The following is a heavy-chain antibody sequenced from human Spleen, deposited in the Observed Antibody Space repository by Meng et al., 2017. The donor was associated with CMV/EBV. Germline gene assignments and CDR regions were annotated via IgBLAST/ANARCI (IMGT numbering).Heavy chain of an antibody. CDR3: AREDQYQLGGMDV. J-gene: IGHJ6*02. CDR1: GFTFSSYA. V-gene: IGHV3-30-3*01. Sequence: GESLKISCAASGFTFSSYAMHWVRQAPGKGLEWVAVISYDGSNKYYADSVKGRFTISRDNSKTTLYLQMNSLRAEDTAVYYCAREDQYQLGGMDVWGQGTTVTVSS. CDR2: ISYDGSNK. D-gene: IGHD2-2*01.